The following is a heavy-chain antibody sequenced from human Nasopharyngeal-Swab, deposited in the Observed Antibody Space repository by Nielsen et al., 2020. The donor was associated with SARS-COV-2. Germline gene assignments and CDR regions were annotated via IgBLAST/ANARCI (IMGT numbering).Heavy chain of an antibody. D-gene: IGHD2-2*01. CDR1: GFTFSSYG. CDR2: ISYDGSNK. CDR3: ARDPHTSPYYYYYYMGV. J-gene: IGHJ6*03. Sequence: GESLKISCAASGFTFSSYGMHWVRQAPGKGLEWVAVISYDGSNKYYADSVKGRFTISRDNSKNTLYLQMNSLRAEDTAVYYCARDPHTSPYYYYYYMGVWGKGTTVTVSS. V-gene: IGHV3-30*03.